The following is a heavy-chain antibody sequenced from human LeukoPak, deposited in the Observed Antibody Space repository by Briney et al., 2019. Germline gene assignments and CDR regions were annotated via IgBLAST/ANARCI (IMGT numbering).Heavy chain of an antibody. V-gene: IGHV4-30-4*01. J-gene: IGHJ5*02. CDR3: ASSRDRYDILTGYYIGNWFDP. Sequence: PSETLSLNCTVSGGSISSGDYYWSWIRQPPGKGLEWIGYIYYSGSTYYNPSLKSRVTISVDTSKSQFSLKLSSVTAADTAVYYCASSRDRYDILTGYYIGNWFDPWGQGTLVTVSS. CDR2: IYYSGST. D-gene: IGHD3-9*01. CDR1: GGSISSGDYY.